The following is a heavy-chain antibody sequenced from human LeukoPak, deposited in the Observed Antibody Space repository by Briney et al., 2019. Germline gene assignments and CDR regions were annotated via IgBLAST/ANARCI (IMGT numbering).Heavy chain of an antibody. CDR3: ASTRWFGEVPFDY. Sequence: PGGSLRLSCAASGFTVSSNYMSWVRQAPGKGLEWVSVIYSGGSTYYADSVKGRFTISRDNSKNTLYLQMNSLRAEDTAVYYCASTRWFGEVPFDYWGQGTLVTVSS. D-gene: IGHD3-10*01. CDR2: IYSGGST. CDR1: GFTVSSNY. J-gene: IGHJ4*02. V-gene: IGHV3-53*01.